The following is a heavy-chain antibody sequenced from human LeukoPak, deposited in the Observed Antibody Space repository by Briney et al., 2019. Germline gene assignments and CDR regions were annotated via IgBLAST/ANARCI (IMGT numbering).Heavy chain of an antibody. J-gene: IGHJ3*02. Sequence: PGGSLRLSCAASGFTFSNYAMTWVRQAPGKGLEWVSGISGSGGNTYYADSVKGRFTISRDNSKKTLHLQMNSLRAEDTAVYYCAKVKGEVIGAFDIWGQGTMVTVS. D-gene: IGHD3-16*01. V-gene: IGHV3-23*01. CDR3: AKVKGEVIGAFDI. CDR1: GFTFSNYA. CDR2: ISGSGGNT.